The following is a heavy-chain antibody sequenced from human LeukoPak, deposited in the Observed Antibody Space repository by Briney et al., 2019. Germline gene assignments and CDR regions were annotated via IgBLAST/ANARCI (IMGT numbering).Heavy chain of an antibody. CDR3: ARSDERGLVVAATKVTDYYYYGMDV. Sequence: GGSLRLSCAASGFTFSSYWMHWVRQAPGKGLVWVSRINSDGSSTSYADSVKGRFTISRDNAKNTLYLQMNSLRAEDTAVYYCARSDERGLVVAATKVTDYYYYGMDVWGKGTTVTVSS. V-gene: IGHV3-74*01. D-gene: IGHD2-15*01. J-gene: IGHJ6*04. CDR1: GFTFSSYW. CDR2: INSDGSST.